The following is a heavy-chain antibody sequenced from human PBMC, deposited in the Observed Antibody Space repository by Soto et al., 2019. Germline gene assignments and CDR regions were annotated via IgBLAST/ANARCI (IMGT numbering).Heavy chain of an antibody. V-gene: IGHV3-7*01. Sequence: GGSLRLSCAASGFTFSSYWMSWVRQAPGKGLEWVANIKQDGSEKYYVDSVKGRFTISRDNAKNSLYLQMNSLRAEDTAVYYCARDQGGLGIPYYYYGMDVWGQGTTVTVSS. J-gene: IGHJ6*02. CDR1: GFTFSSYW. CDR2: IKQDGSEK. D-gene: IGHD7-27*01. CDR3: ARDQGGLGIPYYYYGMDV.